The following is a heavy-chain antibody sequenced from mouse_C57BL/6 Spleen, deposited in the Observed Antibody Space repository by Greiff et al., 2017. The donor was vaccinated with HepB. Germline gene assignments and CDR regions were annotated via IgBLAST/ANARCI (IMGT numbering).Heavy chain of an antibody. CDR2: IDPSDSET. CDR3: ARGDDYDKGFAY. J-gene: IGHJ3*01. CDR1: GYTFTSYW. D-gene: IGHD2-4*01. V-gene: IGHV1-52*01. Sequence: VKLQQPGAELVRPGSSVKLSCKASGYTFTSYWMHWVKQRPIQGLEWIGNIDPSDSETHYNQKFKDKATLTVDKSSSTAYMQLSSLTSEDSAVYYGARGDDYDKGFAYWGQGTLVTVSA.